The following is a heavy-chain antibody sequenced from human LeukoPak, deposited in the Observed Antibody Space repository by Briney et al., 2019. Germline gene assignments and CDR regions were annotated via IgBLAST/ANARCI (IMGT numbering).Heavy chain of an antibody. V-gene: IGHV1-69*06. Sequence: GASVKVSSKASGGTFSSYAISWVRQAPGQGLEWMGGIIPIFGTANYAQKFQGRVTITADKSTSTAYMELSSLRSDDTAVYYCAICGLTPLDYWGQGTLVTVSS. D-gene: IGHD2-21*01. J-gene: IGHJ4*02. CDR2: IIPIFGTA. CDR1: GGTFSSYA. CDR3: AICGLTPLDY.